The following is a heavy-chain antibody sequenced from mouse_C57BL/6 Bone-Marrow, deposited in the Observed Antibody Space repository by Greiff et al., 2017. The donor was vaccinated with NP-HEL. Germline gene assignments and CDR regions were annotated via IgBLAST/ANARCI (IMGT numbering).Heavy chain of an antibody. V-gene: IGHV1-66*01. D-gene: IGHD2-1*01. Sequence: VKLAESGPELVKPGASVKISCKASGYSFTSYYIHWVKQRPGQGLEWIGWIYPGSGNTKYNEKFKGKATLTADTSSSTAYMQLSSLTSEDSAVYYCARVYGNYVGAMDYWGQGTSVTVSS. CDR1: GYSFTSYY. J-gene: IGHJ4*01. CDR3: ARVYGNYVGAMDY. CDR2: IYPGSGNT.